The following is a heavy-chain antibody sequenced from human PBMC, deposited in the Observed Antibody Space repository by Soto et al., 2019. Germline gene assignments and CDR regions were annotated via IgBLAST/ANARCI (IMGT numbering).Heavy chain of an antibody. D-gene: IGHD3-22*01. CDR3: ARGDIYDGIGYYGSDFDY. Sequence: QVPLVESGGGVVQPGRSLRLSCAASAFTFRSYAMHWVRQAPGKGLEWVAVISYDGTYKYYADSVKGRFTISRDNSKDAAYLQMSRRRPEYTAMYYCARGDIYDGIGYYGSDFDYGGQGSLVTV. J-gene: IGHJ4*02. CDR1: AFTFRSYA. CDR2: ISYDGTYK. V-gene: IGHV3-30-3*01.